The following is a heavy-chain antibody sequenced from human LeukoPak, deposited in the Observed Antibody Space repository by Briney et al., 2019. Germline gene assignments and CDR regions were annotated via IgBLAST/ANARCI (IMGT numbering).Heavy chain of an antibody. CDR2: ISGSGAST. Sequence: GGSLRLSCAASGYTFSSYAMNWVRQAPGKGLEWVSAISGSGASTFYADSVKGRFTISRDNSKNTLYLQMNSLRAEDTAVYYCAKGRITTIVVVIFDYWGQGTLVTVSS. V-gene: IGHV3-23*01. D-gene: IGHD3-22*01. CDR3: AKGRITTIVVVIFDY. J-gene: IGHJ4*02. CDR1: GYTFSSYA.